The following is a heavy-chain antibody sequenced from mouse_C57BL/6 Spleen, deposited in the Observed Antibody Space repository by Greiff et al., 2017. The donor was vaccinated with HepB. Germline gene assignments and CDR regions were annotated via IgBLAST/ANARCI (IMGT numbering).Heavy chain of an antibody. CDR1: GYTFTSYG. V-gene: IGHV1-81*01. D-gene: IGHD1-1*01. Sequence: VQLQQSGAELARPGASVKLSCKASGYTFTSYGISWVKQRTGQGLEWIGEIYPRSGNTYYNEKFKGKATLTADTSSSTAYMELRSLPSEDSAVYFCARRGITTVVAEDAMDYWGQGTSVTVSS. J-gene: IGHJ4*01. CDR3: ARRGITTVVAEDAMDY. CDR2: IYPRSGNT.